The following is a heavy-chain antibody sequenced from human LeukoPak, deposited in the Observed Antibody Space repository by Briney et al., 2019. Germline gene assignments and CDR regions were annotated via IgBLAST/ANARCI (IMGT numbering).Heavy chain of an antibody. Sequence: GGSLRLSCAASGFTFSSYSMNWVRQAPGKGLEWVSSISSSSSYIYYADSVKGRFTIPRDNAKNSLYLQMNSLRAEDTAVYYCAKRYCSGGSCNIDYWGQGTLVTVSS. CDR1: GFTFSSYS. D-gene: IGHD2-15*01. CDR3: AKRYCSGGSCNIDY. V-gene: IGHV3-21*01. CDR2: ISSSSSYI. J-gene: IGHJ4*02.